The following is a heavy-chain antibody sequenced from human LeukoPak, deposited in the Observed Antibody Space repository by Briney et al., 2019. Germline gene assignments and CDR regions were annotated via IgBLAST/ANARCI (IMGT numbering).Heavy chain of an antibody. J-gene: IGHJ5*02. CDR1: GFTVSSNY. V-gene: IGHV3-66*02. CDR2: IYSGGST. CDR3: AREDYDFWSGSWFDP. Sequence: GGSLRLSCAASGFTVSSNYMSWVRQAPGKGLEWVSVIYSGGSTYYADSVKGRFTISRDNSKNTLYLQMNSLRAEDTAAYYCAREDYDFWSGSWFDPWGQGTLVTVSS. D-gene: IGHD3-3*01.